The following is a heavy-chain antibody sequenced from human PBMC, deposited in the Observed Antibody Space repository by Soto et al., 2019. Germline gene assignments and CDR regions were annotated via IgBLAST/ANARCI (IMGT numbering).Heavy chain of an antibody. CDR1: GFTFSSYA. Sequence: GESLKISCAASGFTFSSYAMSWVRQAPGKGLEWVSAISGSGGSTYYADSVKGRFTISRDNSKNTLYLQMNSLRAEDTAVYYCAKVGATYWYFDLWGRGTLVTVSS. D-gene: IGHD1-26*01. CDR3: AKVGATYWYFDL. J-gene: IGHJ2*01. CDR2: ISGSGGST. V-gene: IGHV3-23*01.